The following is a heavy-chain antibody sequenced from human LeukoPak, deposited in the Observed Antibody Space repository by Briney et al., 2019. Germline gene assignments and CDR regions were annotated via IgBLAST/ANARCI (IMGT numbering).Heavy chain of an antibody. CDR3: ARLPKKYYYGSGRNFGPAYYFDY. Sequence: RSSETLSLTCAVYGGSFSGYYWSWIRQPPGKRLKWIGEINHSGGTNYSPSLKSRVTISVDTSKNQFSLKLSSVTAADTAVYYCARLPKKYYYGSGRNFGPAYYFDYWGQGTHVTVS. V-gene: IGHV4-34*01. D-gene: IGHD3-10*01. CDR2: INHSGGT. CDR1: GGSFSGYY. J-gene: IGHJ4*02.